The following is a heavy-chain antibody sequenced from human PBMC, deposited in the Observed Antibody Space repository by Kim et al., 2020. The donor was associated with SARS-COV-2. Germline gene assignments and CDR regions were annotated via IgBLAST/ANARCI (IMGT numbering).Heavy chain of an antibody. V-gene: IGHV3-7*03. Sequence: AESVTCRLPIAGDNAKNSVYLQMNSLRAEDTAVYYCARFDYYGSYLDYWGQGTLVTVSS. J-gene: IGHJ4*02. CDR3: ARFDYYGSYLDY. D-gene: IGHD3-10*01.